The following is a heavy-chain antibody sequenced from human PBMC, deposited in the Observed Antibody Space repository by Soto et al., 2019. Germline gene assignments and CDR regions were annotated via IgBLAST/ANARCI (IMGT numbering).Heavy chain of an antibody. V-gene: IGHV1-3*01. J-gene: IGHJ6*02. CDR3: ARGVVVVGDLDYCGIDV. CDR2: INAGNGKT. Sequence: QDQLVQSGAEVKKPGASVKVSCKASRNYFTSDALHWVRQAPGQRLEWMGWINAGNGKTKYSQSFQGRVTISRDTSASTVYMEMTSLRSEDTAVYYGARGVVVVGDLDYCGIDVWGRGTTVIVSS. CDR1: RNYFTSDA. D-gene: IGHD2-15*01.